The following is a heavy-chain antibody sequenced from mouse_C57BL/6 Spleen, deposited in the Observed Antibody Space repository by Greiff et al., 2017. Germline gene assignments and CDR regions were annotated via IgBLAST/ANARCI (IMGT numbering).Heavy chain of an antibody. CDR3: ARSTTTVVATKDFDV. CDR1: GYTFTSYW. V-gene: IGHV1-50*01. CDR2: IDPSDSYT. J-gene: IGHJ1*03. Sequence: QVQLQQPGAELVKPGASVKLSCKASGYTFTSYWMQWVKQRPGQGLEWIGEIDPSDSYTNYNQKFKGKATLTVDTSSSTAYMQLSSLTSEDSAVYYCARSTTTVVATKDFDVWGTEATVTVSS. D-gene: IGHD1-1*01.